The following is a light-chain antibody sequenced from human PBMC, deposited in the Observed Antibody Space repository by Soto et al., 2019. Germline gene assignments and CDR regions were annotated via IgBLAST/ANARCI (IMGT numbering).Light chain of an antibody. Sequence: EIVLTQSPGTLSLSPGERATLSCRASQSFTSTSLAWYQQKPGQAPRLLISGASRRAAGIPDRFSGSGSGTDFTLTISRLESDDIAVYYCQQYDSSPRTFGQGTRVEIK. CDR1: QSFTSTS. CDR3: QQYDSSPRT. J-gene: IGKJ1*01. CDR2: GAS. V-gene: IGKV3-20*01.